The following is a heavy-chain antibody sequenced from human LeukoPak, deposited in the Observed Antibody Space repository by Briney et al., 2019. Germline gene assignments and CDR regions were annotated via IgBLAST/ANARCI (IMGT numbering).Heavy chain of an antibody. CDR1: GYSFTSYW. CDR2: IYPGDSDT. D-gene: IGHD3-10*01. J-gene: IGHJ5*02. Sequence: GESLKISCKGSGYSFTSYWIGWVRQTPGKGLEWMGIIYPGDSDTRYSPSFQGQVTISADKSISTAYLQWGSLKASDTAMYYCARSRHYYGSGRYNWFDPWGQGTLVTVSS. CDR3: ARSRHYYGSGRYNWFDP. V-gene: IGHV5-51*01.